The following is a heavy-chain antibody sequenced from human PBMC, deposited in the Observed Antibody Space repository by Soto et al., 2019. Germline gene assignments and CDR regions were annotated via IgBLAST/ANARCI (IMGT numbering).Heavy chain of an antibody. CDR3: ASAGGLGAVAADY. J-gene: IGHJ4*02. Sequence: QLQLQESGSGLVKPSQTLSLSCAVSGGSISSGGYPWSWIRQPPGKGLEWIGYTYHSGSTYYNPSLKSRVTISVDRSKNQFSLKLSSVTAADTAVYYCASAGGLGAVAADYWGQGTLVTVSS. CDR2: TYHSGST. V-gene: IGHV4-30-2*01. D-gene: IGHD6-19*01. CDR1: GGSISSGGYP.